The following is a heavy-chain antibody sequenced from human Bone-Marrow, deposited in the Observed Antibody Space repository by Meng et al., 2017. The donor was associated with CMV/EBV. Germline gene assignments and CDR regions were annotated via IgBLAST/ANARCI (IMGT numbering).Heavy chain of an antibody. J-gene: IGHJ6*01. Sequence: GESLKISCAASGFTFSDYYMSWIRQAPGKGLEWVSYISSSGSTIYYADSVKGRFTISRDNAKNSLYLQMNSLRAEDTAVYYCARGYFRKNIVVVVAATPHYGMAVWGQGNTVNFAS. CDR1: GFTFSDYY. D-gene: IGHD2-15*01. CDR3: ARGYFRKNIVVVVAATPHYGMAV. CDR2: ISSSGSTI. V-gene: IGHV3-11*01.